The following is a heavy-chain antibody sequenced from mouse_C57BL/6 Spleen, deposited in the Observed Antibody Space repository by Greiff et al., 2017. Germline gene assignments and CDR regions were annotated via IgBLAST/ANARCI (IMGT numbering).Heavy chain of an antibody. V-gene: IGHV1-15*01. CDR3: TREGYGLYAMDY. Sequence: VQLQQSGAELVRPGASVTLSCKASGYTFTDYEMHWVKQTPVHGLEWIGAIDPETGGTAYNQKFKGKATLTADKSSRTAYMELRSLTSEDSAVYYCTREGYGLYAMDYWGQGTSVTVSS. CDR2: IDPETGGT. D-gene: IGHD1-2*01. CDR1: GYTFTDYE. J-gene: IGHJ4*01.